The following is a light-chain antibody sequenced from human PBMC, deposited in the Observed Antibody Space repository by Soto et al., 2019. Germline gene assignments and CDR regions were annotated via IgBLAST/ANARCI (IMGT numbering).Light chain of an antibody. V-gene: IGKV3-20*01. Sequence: DIVLTQSPGTLSLSQGERATLSCRASQSLRSTSLAWYQQKPRQAPSLLMYGASNRANGIPDKFSGGGSGTDFTLTISRLEPEDFAVYYCQHYGGSHPITFGQGTRLEIK. CDR2: GAS. CDR3: QHYGGSHPIT. CDR1: QSLRSTS. J-gene: IGKJ5*01.